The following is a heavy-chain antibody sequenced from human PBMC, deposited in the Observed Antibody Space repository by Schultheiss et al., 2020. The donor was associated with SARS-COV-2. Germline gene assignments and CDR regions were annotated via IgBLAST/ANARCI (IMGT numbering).Heavy chain of an antibody. CDR2: IKQDGSEN. J-gene: IGHJ5*02. Sequence: GGSLRLSCAASGFTFSSYAMSWVRQAPGKGLEWVANIKQDGSENYYVDSVKGRFTISRDNAKNSLYLQMHSLRAEDTAVYYCARSLTAMGEFDPWGQGTLVTVSS. D-gene: IGHD5-18*01. CDR1: GFTFSSYA. V-gene: IGHV3-7*01. CDR3: ARSLTAMGEFDP.